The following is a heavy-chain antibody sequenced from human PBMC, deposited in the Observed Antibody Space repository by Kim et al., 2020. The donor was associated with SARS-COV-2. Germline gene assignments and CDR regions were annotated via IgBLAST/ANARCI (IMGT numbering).Heavy chain of an antibody. CDR2: INTDGSNT. CDR1: GFTFSTSW. D-gene: IGHD1-26*01. Sequence: GGSLRLSCAASGFTFSTSWMHWVRQAPGKGLVWVSRINTDGSNTAYAESVKGRFTLSRDNAKNTLYLQMDSLRAEDTALYYCARVSSGYYYGMDVWGRGTTVTVSS. CDR3: ARVSSGYYYGMDV. J-gene: IGHJ6*02. V-gene: IGHV3-74*01.